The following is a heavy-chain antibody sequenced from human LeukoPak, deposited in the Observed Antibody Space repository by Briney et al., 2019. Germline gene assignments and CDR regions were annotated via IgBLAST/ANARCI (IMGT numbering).Heavy chain of an antibody. D-gene: IGHD3-3*01. CDR2: IYSGGST. Sequence: GGSLRLSCAASGFTVSSNYMSWVRQAPGKGLEWVSVIYSGGSTYYADSVKGRFTISRDNSKNTLYLQMSSLSAEDTAVYYCIVWSGCSAWPRHDYWGQGTLVTVSS. J-gene: IGHJ4*02. CDR1: GFTVSSNY. CDR3: IVWSGCSAWPRHDY. V-gene: IGHV3-53*01.